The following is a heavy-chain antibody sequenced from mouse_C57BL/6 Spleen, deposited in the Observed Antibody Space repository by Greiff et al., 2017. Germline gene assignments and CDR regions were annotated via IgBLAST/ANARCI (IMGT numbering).Heavy chain of an antibody. CDR3: ARHDYYGNDTWFAY. CDR2: ISSGGSYT. Sequence: EVKLVESGGDLVKPGGSLKLSCAASGFTFSSYGMSWVRQTPDKRLEWVATISSGGSYTYYPDSVKGRFTISRDNAKNTLYLQMSSLKSEDTAMYYCARHDYYGNDTWFAYWGQGTLVTVSA. D-gene: IGHD2-2*01. V-gene: IGHV5-6*01. CDR1: GFTFSSYG. J-gene: IGHJ3*01.